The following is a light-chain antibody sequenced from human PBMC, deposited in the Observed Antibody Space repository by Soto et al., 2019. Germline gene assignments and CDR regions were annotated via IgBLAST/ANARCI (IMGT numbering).Light chain of an antibody. Sequence: EIVLTQSPGTLSLSPGARATLSCRASQSISTYLAWYQQKPGQAPRLLIYDASYRATGIPARFSGSGSGTDGTITISSLEPEDCEVYDGQQRSRCPLTFGGGTKVDIK. CDR1: QSISTY. CDR3: QQRSRCPLT. CDR2: DAS. V-gene: IGKV3-11*01. J-gene: IGKJ4*01.